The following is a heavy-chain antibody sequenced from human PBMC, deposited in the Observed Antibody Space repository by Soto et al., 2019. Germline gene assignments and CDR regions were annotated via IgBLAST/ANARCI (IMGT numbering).Heavy chain of an antibody. Sequence: PAGSLRLTCAASGVTFSNAWRSWVRQPPGKGLEWVGRINSQTDSGTADLSAPVTGSFTISRVDSITALVLQMNSRKTEHTAVYYCNSDDPMNKPWGQGTLVTVSS. V-gene: IGHV3-15*01. J-gene: IGHJ5*02. CDR2: INSQTDSGTA. CDR1: GVTFSNAW. CDR3: NSDDPMNKP.